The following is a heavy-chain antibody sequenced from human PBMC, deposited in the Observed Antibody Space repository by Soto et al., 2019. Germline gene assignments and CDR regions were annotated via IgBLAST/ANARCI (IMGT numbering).Heavy chain of an antibody. D-gene: IGHD3-22*01. CDR2: ISGSGGTT. V-gene: IGHV3-23*01. CDR3: AKYYYDRSGSPLAFDY. CDR1: GFTFSKYA. J-gene: IGHJ4*02. Sequence: GGSLRLSCAASGFTFSKYALSWVRQAPGKGLEWVSAISGSGGTTHYADSVKGWVTISRDNSKDTVFLQMNSLRAEDTAVYSCAKYYYDRSGSPLAFDYWGQGTLVTVSS.